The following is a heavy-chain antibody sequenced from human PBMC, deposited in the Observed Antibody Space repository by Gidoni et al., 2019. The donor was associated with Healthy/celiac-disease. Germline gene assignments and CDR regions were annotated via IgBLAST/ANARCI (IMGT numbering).Heavy chain of an antibody. J-gene: IGHJ6*03. CDR1: GFTVSSHY. D-gene: IGHD6-6*01. CDR3: ARSPQYSSSLYYYYMDV. CDR2: IYSGGST. V-gene: IGHV3-66*01. Sequence: EVQLVESGGGLVQPGGSLLLSCAASGFTVSSHYMSWVRQAPGKGLEWVSVIYSGGSTYYADSVKGRFTISRDNSKNTLYLQMNSLRAEDTAVYYCARSPQYSSSLYYYYMDVWGKGTTVTVSS.